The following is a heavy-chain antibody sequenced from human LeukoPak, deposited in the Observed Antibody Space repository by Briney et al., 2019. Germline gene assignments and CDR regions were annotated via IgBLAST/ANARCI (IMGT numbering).Heavy chain of an antibody. V-gene: IGHV3-21*01. CDR3: ARDLGSSRSWTRLFDY. CDR1: GFIFSSYS. CDR2: ISSSGSYI. J-gene: IGHJ4*02. Sequence: SGGSLRLSCAASGFIFSSYSMNWVRQAPGKGLEWVSSISSSGSYIYYTDSVKGRFTISRDNAKNSLYLQMNSLRAEDTAVFYCARDLGSSRSWTRLFDYWGQGTLVTVSS. D-gene: IGHD6-13*01.